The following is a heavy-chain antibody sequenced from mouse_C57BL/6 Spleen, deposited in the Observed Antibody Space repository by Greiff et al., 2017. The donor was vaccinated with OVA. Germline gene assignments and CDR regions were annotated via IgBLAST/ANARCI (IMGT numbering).Heavy chain of an antibody. J-gene: IGHJ3*01. D-gene: IGHD1-3*01. CDR2: IYPGSGST. Sequence: QVQLQQPGAELVKPGASVKMSCKASGYTFTSYWITWVKQRPGQGLEWIGDIYPGSGSTNYNEKFKSKATLTVDTSSSTAYMQLSSLTSEDSAVYYCAREDYGSSPFSYRGQGTMVTVS. CDR1: GYTFTSYW. V-gene: IGHV1-55*01. CDR3: AREDYGSSPFSY.